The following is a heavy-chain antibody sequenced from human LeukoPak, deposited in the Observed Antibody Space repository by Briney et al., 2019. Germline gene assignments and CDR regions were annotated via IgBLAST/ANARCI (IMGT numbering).Heavy chain of an antibody. Sequence: SVKVSCKASGGTFSSYAISWVRQAPGQGLEWMGGIIPIFGTANYAQKFQGRVTITADESTSTAYRELSSLRSEDTAVYYCAMVRGVIGLYYFDYWGQGTLVTVSS. CDR1: GGTFSSYA. J-gene: IGHJ4*02. CDR2: IIPIFGTA. V-gene: IGHV1-69*01. CDR3: AMVRGVIGLYYFDY. D-gene: IGHD3-10*01.